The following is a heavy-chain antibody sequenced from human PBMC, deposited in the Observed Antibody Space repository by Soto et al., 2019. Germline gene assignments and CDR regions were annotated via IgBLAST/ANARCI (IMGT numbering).Heavy chain of an antibody. Sequence: SETLSLTCTVSGGSISAYYWTWIRQPPGKGLEWIGYIYYTGSTNYNPSLKSRVTMSVDTSKDQFSLKLSSVTAADTAVYYCARVRGNQLLGWFDPWGQGTLVTVSS. CDR2: IYYTGST. CDR3: ARVRGNQLLGWFDP. CDR1: GGSISAYY. V-gene: IGHV4-59*01. D-gene: IGHD2-2*01. J-gene: IGHJ5*02.